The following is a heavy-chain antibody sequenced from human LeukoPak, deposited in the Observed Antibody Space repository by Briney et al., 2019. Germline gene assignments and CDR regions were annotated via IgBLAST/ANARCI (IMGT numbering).Heavy chain of an antibody. Sequence: SETLSLTCTVSGGSISSGSYYWSWIRQPAGKGLEWIGRIYTSGSTNYNPSLKSRVTISVDTSKNQFSLKLSSVTAADTAVYYCARVGDPRYYYMDVWGKGTTVTISS. CDR2: IYTSGST. CDR1: GGSISSGSYY. V-gene: IGHV4-61*02. CDR3: ARVGDPRYYYMDV. J-gene: IGHJ6*03. D-gene: IGHD1-26*01.